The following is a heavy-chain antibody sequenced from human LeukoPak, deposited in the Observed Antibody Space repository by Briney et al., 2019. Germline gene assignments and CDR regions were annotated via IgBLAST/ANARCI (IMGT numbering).Heavy chain of an antibody. CDR3: AKTYYYDSSGYYLDNPGFDY. V-gene: IGHV3-73*01. CDR2: IRSKANSYAT. CDR1: GFTFSGSA. D-gene: IGHD3-22*01. J-gene: IGHJ4*02. Sequence: GGSLKLSCAASGFTFSGSAIHWVRQASGKGLEWVGRIRSKANSYATAYTASVKGRFTISRDDSKNTAYLQMNSLKTEDTAVYYCAKTYYYDSSGYYLDNPGFDYWGQGTLVTVSS.